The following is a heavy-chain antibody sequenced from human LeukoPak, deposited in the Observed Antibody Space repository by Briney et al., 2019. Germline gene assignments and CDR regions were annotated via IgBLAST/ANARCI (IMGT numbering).Heavy chain of an antibody. CDR3: AKGRHSSSTNWFDP. CDR1: GFTFNSYA. V-gene: IGHV3-23*01. D-gene: IGHD6-6*01. CDR2: ISGSGSST. Sequence: GGSLRLSCAASGFTFNSYAMNWVRQAPGKGLEWVSGISGSGSSTYYADSVKGRFTISRDNSKNTLYLQMNSLRAEDTAVYYCAKGRHSSSTNWFDPWGQGTLVTVSS. J-gene: IGHJ5*02.